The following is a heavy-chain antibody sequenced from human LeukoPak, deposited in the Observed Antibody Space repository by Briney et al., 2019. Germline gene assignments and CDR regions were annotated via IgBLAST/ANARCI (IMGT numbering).Heavy chain of an antibody. D-gene: IGHD2-15*01. CDR3: ARDLVVVVAATEGQFDY. J-gene: IGHJ4*02. V-gene: IGHV1-2*02. CDR2: INPNSGGT. Sequence: GASVKVSCKASGYTFTGYYMHWVRQAPGQGLEWMGWINPNSGGTNYAQKFQGRVTMTGDTSISTAYMELSRLRSDDTAVYYCARDLVVVVAATEGQFDYWGQGTLVTVSS. CDR1: GYTFTGYY.